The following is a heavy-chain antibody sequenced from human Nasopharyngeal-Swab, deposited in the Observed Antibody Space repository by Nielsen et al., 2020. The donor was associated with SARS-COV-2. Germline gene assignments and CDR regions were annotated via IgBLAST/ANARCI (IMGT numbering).Heavy chain of an antibody. D-gene: IGHD6-13*01. CDR2: IYSGGST. V-gene: IGHV3-53*01. CDR3: ARLGSSSWYANWFDP. J-gene: IGHJ5*02. Sequence: VRQMPGKGLEWVSVIYSGGSTYYADSAKGRFTISRDNSKNTLYLQMNSLRAEDTAVYYCARLGSSSWYANWFDPWGQGTLVTVSS.